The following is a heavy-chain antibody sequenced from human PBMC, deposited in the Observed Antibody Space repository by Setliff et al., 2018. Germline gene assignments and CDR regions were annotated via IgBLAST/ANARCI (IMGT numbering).Heavy chain of an antibody. D-gene: IGHD3-9*01. Sequence: GGSLRLSCAASGFTFSSYWMHWVRQDPGKGLVWVSRVNDDGSSAMYADSVKGRFTMSRDNAKNTLYLQMNSLRAEDTAVYYCARAYYGTVNGYSSYYGLDVWGQGTTVT. CDR2: VNDDGSSA. V-gene: IGHV3-74*03. CDR1: GFTFSSYW. CDR3: ARAYYGTVNGYSSYYGLDV. J-gene: IGHJ6*02.